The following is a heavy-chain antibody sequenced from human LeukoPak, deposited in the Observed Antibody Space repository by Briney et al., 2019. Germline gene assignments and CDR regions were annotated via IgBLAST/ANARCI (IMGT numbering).Heavy chain of an antibody. J-gene: IGHJ4*02. CDR3: AKAAFSRTSYFDY. V-gene: IGHV3-23*01. CDR1: GFTFSNYV. CDR2: ISGSGGST. D-gene: IGHD3-3*02. Sequence: GGSLRLSCAVSGFTFSNYVMSWVRQAPGKGLEWVSGISGSGGSTYYADSVKGRFTISRDNSKNTLYLQMDSLRADDTAVYYCAKAAFSRTSYFDYWGQGTLVTASS.